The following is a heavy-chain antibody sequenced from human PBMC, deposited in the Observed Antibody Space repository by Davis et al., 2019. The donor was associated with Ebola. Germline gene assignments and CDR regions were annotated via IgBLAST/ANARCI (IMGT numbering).Heavy chain of an antibody. CDR3: ARCLRTVTTNWFDP. Sequence: ASVKVSCKASGYTFTTYAMHWVRQAPGQRLEWMGWINAGNGNTKYSQKFQGRVTITRDTPASTAYMELSSLRSEDTAVYYCARCLRTVTTNWFDPWGQGTLVTVSS. CDR2: INAGNGNT. D-gene: IGHD4-17*01. CDR1: GYTFTTYA. V-gene: IGHV1-3*01. J-gene: IGHJ5*02.